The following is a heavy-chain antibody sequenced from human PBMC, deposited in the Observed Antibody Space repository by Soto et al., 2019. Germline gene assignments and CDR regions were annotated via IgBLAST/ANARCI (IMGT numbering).Heavy chain of an antibody. D-gene: IGHD3-16*01. CDR3: AQTAHLAFPE. V-gene: IGHV3-23*01. J-gene: IGHJ4*02. CDR1: GFTFSSYA. Sequence: PGGSLRLSCAASGFTFSSYAMSWVRQAPGKGLEWVSAISGSGGSTYYADSVKGRFTISRDNSKNTLYLQMTNMDPVDTATYYCAQTAHLAFPEWGQGTLVTVSS. CDR2: ISGSGGST.